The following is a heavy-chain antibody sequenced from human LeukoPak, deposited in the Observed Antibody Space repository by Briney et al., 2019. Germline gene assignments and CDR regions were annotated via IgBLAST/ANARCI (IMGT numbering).Heavy chain of an antibody. D-gene: IGHD2-2*01. J-gene: IGHJ6*04. CDR1: GGSFSGYY. Sequence: SETLSLTRAVYGGSFSGYYWSWIRQPPGKGLEWIGEINHSGSTNYNPSLKSRVTISVDTSKNQFSLKLSSVTAADTAVYYCARARQLLGNYYYYGMDVWGKGTTVTVSS. V-gene: IGHV4-34*01. CDR2: INHSGST. CDR3: ARARQLLGNYYYYGMDV.